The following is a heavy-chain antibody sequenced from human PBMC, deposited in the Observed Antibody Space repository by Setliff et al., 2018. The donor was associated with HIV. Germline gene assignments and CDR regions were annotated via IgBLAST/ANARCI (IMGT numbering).Heavy chain of an antibody. CDR1: GFTFSGSA. Sequence: PGGSLRLSCAASGFTFSGSAMHWVRQASGKGLEWVGRIRSKGYGSATAYAASVKGRFTISRDDSKNTACLQMDSLKTEDTAVYYCTRHSTDPWSLLDYWGQGTLVTVSS. V-gene: IGHV3-73*01. J-gene: IGHJ4*02. D-gene: IGHD1-1*01. CDR2: IRSKGYGSAT. CDR3: TRHSTDPWSLLDY.